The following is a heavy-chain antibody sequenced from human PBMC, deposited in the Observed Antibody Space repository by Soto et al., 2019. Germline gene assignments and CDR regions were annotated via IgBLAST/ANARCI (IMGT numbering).Heavy chain of an antibody. V-gene: IGHV5-51*01. Sequence: GESLKISCKGSGYSFTSYWIGWVRQMPGKGLEWMGIIYPGDSDTRYSPSFQGQVTISADKSISTAYLQWSSLKASDTAMYYCARLSNHCYSSSWYCHLDYWGQGTLVTVSS. J-gene: IGHJ4*02. CDR1: GYSFTSYW. CDR2: IYPGDSDT. CDR3: ARLSNHCYSSSWYCHLDY. D-gene: IGHD6-13*01.